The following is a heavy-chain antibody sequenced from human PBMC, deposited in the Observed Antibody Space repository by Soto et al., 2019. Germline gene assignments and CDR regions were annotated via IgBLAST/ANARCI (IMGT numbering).Heavy chain of an antibody. CDR2: IYYSGST. CDR3: ARGAVTTAWRYNWFDP. D-gene: IGHD4-17*01. J-gene: IGHJ5*02. Sequence: PSETLSLTCTVSGGSISSYYWSWIRQPPGKGLEWIGYIYYSGSTNYNPSLKSRVTISVDTSKNQFSLKLSSVTAADTAVYYCARGAVTTAWRYNWFDPWGQGTLVTVSS. V-gene: IGHV4-59*01. CDR1: GGSISSYY.